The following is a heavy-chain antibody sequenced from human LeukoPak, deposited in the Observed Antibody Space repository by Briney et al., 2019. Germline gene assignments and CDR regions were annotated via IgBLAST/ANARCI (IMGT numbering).Heavy chain of an antibody. CDR3: ARIRVATPFYYYYYYMDV. J-gene: IGHJ6*03. V-gene: IGHV4-34*01. CDR1: GGSFSGYY. D-gene: IGHD2-15*01. Sequence: SETLSLTCAVYGGSFSGYYWSWIRQPPGKGLEWIGEINHSGSTNYNQSLKSRVTISVDTSKNQFSLKLSSVTAADTAVYYCARIRVATPFYYYYYYMDVWGKGTTVTISS. CDR2: INHSGST.